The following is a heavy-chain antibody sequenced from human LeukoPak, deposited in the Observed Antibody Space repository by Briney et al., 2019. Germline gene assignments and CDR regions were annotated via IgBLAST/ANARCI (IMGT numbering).Heavy chain of an antibody. J-gene: IGHJ5*02. Sequence: GESLKISCKGSGTSFTGYWISWVRQMPGKGLEWMGRIDPSDSYTNYSPSFQGHVTISADKSISTAYLQWSSLKASDTAMYYCARHGANYGDYGWFDPWGQGTLVTVSS. V-gene: IGHV5-10-1*01. CDR3: ARHGANYGDYGWFDP. CDR1: GTSFTGYW. D-gene: IGHD4-17*01. CDR2: IDPSDSYT.